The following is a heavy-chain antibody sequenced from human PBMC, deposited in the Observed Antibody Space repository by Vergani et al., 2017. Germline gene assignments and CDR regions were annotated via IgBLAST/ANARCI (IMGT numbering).Heavy chain of an antibody. CDR2: ISSSSSTI. D-gene: IGHD3-3*01. J-gene: IGHJ6*02. V-gene: IGHV3-48*01. CDR3: AREYDFWSGYIPYYYYYGMDV. Sequence: EVQLVESGGGLVQPGGSLRLSCAASGFTFSSYSMHWVRQAPGKGLEWVSYISSSSSTIYYADSVKGRFTISRDNAKNSLYLQMNSLRAEDTAVYYCAREYDFWSGYIPYYYYYGMDVWGQGTTVTVSS. CDR1: GFTFSSYS.